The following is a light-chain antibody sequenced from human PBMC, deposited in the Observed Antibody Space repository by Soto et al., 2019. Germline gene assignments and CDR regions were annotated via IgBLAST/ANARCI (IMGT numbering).Light chain of an antibody. J-gene: IGLJ1*01. Sequence: QSVLTQPPSVSEAPGQRVTISCTGRSSNIGAGYEAHWYQQVPGTAPKLLIYENNNRPSGVPDRFSGSKSGTSASLPITGLQAEDEAEYYCQSYDSCLSGYVFGTGTKLTVL. CDR1: SSNIGAGYE. V-gene: IGLV1-40*01. CDR3: QSYDSCLSGYV. CDR2: ENN.